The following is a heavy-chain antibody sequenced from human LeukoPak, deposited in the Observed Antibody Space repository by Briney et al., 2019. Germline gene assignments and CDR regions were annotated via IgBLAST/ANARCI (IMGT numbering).Heavy chain of an antibody. J-gene: IGHJ6*03. CDR1: GYTFTSFG. Sequence: GSSVKVSCKASGYTFTSFGISWVRQAPGQGLEWMGWISGYNDDTNYAHKLQDRLTMTTNTSTGTAYMELRSLRSDDTAVYYCARDLKIQTTVVTTELGRYYYYMDVWGKGTTVTVSS. CDR2: ISGYNDDT. V-gene: IGHV1-18*01. CDR3: ARDLKIQTTVVTTELGRYYYYMDV. D-gene: IGHD4-11*01.